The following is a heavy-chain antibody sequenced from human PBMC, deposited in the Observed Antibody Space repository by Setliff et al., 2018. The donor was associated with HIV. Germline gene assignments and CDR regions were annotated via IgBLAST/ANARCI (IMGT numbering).Heavy chain of an antibody. J-gene: IGHJ4*02. Sequence: ASVKVSCKASGYTFSEYAINWVRQAPGQGLEWMGRIDTDNGYRRYSPKLQGRVTITKDTSANTAYMELRGLRSEDTAVYYCARWCAAAGCYPAIYHFDSWGQGTLVTVSS. V-gene: IGHV1-3*04. D-gene: IGHD2-2*01. CDR3: ARWCAAAGCYPAIYHFDS. CDR2: IDTDNGYR. CDR1: GYTFSEYA.